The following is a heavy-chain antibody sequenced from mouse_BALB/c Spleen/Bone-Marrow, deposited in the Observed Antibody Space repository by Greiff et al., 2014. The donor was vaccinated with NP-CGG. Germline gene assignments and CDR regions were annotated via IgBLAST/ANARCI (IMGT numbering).Heavy chain of an antibody. V-gene: IGHV2-6-5*01. CDR1: GFSLTDYG. D-gene: IGHD4-1*01. J-gene: IGHJ2*01. CDR3: AKLNWDEGDY. Sequence: QVQLKQSGPGLVAPSQSLSITCTVSGFSLTDYGVSWIRQPPGKGLEWLGVIWGGGITYYNSALKSRLSISKDNSKSQVFLKMNSLQTDDTAMYYCAKLNWDEGDYWGQGTTLTVSS. CDR2: IWGGGIT.